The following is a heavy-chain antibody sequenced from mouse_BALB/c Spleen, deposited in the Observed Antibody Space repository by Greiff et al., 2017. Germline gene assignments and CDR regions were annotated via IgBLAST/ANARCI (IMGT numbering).Heavy chain of an antibody. J-gene: IGHJ2*01. CDR1: GYAFSSSW. V-gene: IGHV1-80*01. CDR2: IYPGDGDT. CDR3: AREDAVDY. Sequence: QVQLQQSGAELAKPGASVKMSCKASGYAFSSSWMNWVKQRPGQGLEWIGRIYPGDGDTNYNGKFKGKATLTADKSSSTAYMQLSSLTSVDSAVYFCAREDAVDYWGQGTTLTVSS.